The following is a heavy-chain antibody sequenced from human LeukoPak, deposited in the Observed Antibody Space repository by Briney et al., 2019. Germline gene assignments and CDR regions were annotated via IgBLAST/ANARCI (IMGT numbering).Heavy chain of an antibody. V-gene: IGHV3-11*04. J-gene: IGHJ4*02. CDR1: GFSFSDHY. Sequence: GGSLRLSCAASGFSFSDHYMSWIRQAPGRGLEWVSYISGRSNAIYYADSVKGRFTISRDNAKNSLYLQINSLRAEDTAVYYCTTSLSTLGSFDYWGQGTLATVSS. CDR2: ISGRSNAI. D-gene: IGHD2/OR15-2a*01. CDR3: TTSLSTLGSFDY.